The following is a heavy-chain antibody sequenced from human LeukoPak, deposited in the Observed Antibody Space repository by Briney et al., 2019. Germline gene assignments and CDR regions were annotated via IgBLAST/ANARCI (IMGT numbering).Heavy chain of an antibody. J-gene: IGHJ4*02. V-gene: IGHV3-23*01. CDR3: ARGGDWSWYDY. Sequence: GGSLRLSCAASGFTFRNHDMSWVRQARGRGLEWVSGISRGADKTYYADSVKGRFTISRDNSKNTLSLQMNSVRVEDTAIYYCARGGDWSWYDYWGQGTLVPVSS. D-gene: IGHD2-21*02. CDR1: GFTFRNHD. CDR2: ISRGADKT.